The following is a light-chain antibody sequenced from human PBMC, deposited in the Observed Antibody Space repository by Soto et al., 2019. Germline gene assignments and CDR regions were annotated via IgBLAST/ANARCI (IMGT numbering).Light chain of an antibody. V-gene: IGLV4-69*01. Sequence: QPVLTQPPSASASLGASVKLTCTLSSGHNSYAIAWHQQQPEKGPRYLMKLNSDGSHSKGDGIPDRFSGSSSGAERYLAISSLRSEDEADYYCQTCSTDIRVFGGGTKLAVL. J-gene: IGLJ3*02. CDR3: QTCSTDIRV. CDR2: LNSDGSH. CDR1: SGHNSYA.